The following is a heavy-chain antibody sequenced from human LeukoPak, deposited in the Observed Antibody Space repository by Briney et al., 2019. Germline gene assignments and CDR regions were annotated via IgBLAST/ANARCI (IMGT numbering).Heavy chain of an antibody. J-gene: IGHJ4*02. CDR2: IYSSGST. V-gene: IGHV4-61*02. CDR3: AREAGYSYGYDY. D-gene: IGHD5-18*01. CDR1: GGSISSGSYY. Sequence: PSETLSLTCTVSGGSISSGSYYWNWIRQPAGKGLEWIGRIYSSGSTNYNPSLKSRVTISVDTSKNQFSLKLSSVTAADTAVYYCAREAGYSYGYDYWGQGTLVTVSS.